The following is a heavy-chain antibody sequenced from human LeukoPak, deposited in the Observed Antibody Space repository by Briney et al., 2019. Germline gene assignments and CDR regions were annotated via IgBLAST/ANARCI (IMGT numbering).Heavy chain of an antibody. CDR3: ARGFPPRRSCDSSGYYSYYFDY. J-gene: IGHJ4*02. V-gene: IGHV1-18*01. D-gene: IGHD3-22*01. CDR2: ISTYNGHT. Sequence: ASVKVSCKASGYTFTNYGIIWVRQAPGQGLEWMGWISTYNGHTKYAQKFQGRVTMTTDTSTSTAYMELRSLRSDDTAVYYCARGFPPRRSCDSSGYYSYYFDYWGQGTLVTVSS. CDR1: GYTFTNYG.